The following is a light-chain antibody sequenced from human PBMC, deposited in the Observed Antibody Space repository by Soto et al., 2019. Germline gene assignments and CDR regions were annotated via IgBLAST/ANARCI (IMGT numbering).Light chain of an antibody. J-gene: IGKJ2*03. CDR2: GAS. CDR1: QNIDNN. CDR3: QQYYYWPANS. V-gene: IGKV3-15*01. Sequence: EIVMTQSPATLSVSPGERATLSCRASQNIDNNLAWYQQKLGQTPRLLIYGASTRATGAPARFSGSGSGTDFTITISSLQSEDFAVYYCQQYYYWPANSFGQGTKLEIK.